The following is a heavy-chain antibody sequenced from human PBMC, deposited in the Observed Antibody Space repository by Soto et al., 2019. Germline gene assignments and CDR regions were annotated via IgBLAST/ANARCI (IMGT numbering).Heavy chain of an antibody. V-gene: IGHV1-2*02. CDR3: ARDLAKGGGSAAFDY. D-gene: IGHD1-26*01. Sequence: QVQLVQSGAEVKKPGASVNVSCKASGYTFTVYYMHRVRQAPGQGLEWMGWINPKSGGTMYPQKFQGRVTMTWDTSNSTAYVALTRLRSDDTAVYYRARDLAKGGGSAAFDYWGQGTLVTVSS. CDR2: INPKSGGT. J-gene: IGHJ4*02. CDR1: GYTFTVYY.